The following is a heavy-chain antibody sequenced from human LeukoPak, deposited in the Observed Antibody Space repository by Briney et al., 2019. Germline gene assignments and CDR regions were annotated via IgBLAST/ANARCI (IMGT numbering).Heavy chain of an antibody. J-gene: IGHJ6*02. CDR2: INHSGST. CDR1: GGSFSGYY. V-gene: IGHV4-34*01. CDR3: ARGASYYDFWSGFVKGMDV. Sequence: SETLSLTCAVYGGSFSGYYWSWIRQPPGKGLEWIGEINHSGSTNYNPSLKSRVTISVDTSKNQFSLKLSSVTAANTAVYYCARGASYYDFWSGFVKGMDVWGQGTTVTVSS. D-gene: IGHD3-3*01.